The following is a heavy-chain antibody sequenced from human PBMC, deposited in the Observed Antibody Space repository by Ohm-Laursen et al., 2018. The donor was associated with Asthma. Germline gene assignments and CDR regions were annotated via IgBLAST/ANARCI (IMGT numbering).Heavy chain of an antibody. CDR1: GFTFSSYW. CDR2: IKQDGSEK. D-gene: IGHD3-16*02. Sequence: SLRLSCAASGFTFSSYWMSWVRQAPGKGLEWVANIKQDGSEKYYVDSVKGRFTISRDNAKSTLYLQMNSLRPEDTAVYFCASSRYSYSLAWGQGTLVTVSS. V-gene: IGHV3-7*01. CDR3: ASSRYSYSLA. J-gene: IGHJ5*02.